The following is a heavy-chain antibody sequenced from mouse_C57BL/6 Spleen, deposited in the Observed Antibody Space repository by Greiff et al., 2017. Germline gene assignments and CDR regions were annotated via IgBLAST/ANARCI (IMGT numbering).Heavy chain of an antibody. CDR2: ISDGGSYT. Sequence: EVHLVESGGGLVKPGGSLKLSCAASGFTFSSYAMSWVRQTPEKRLEWVATISDGGSYTYYPDNVKGRFTISRDNAKNNLYLQMSHLKSEDTAMYYCARAVIYYGNFDYWGQGTTLTVSS. J-gene: IGHJ2*01. CDR3: ARAVIYYGNFDY. V-gene: IGHV5-4*01. CDR1: GFTFSSYA. D-gene: IGHD2-1*01.